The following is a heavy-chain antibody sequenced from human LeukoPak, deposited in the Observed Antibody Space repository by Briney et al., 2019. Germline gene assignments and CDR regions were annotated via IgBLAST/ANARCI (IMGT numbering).Heavy chain of an antibody. Sequence: PGGSLRLSCAASGFTLNNYAMNWVRQTPGKGLEWVSVITGTGDTTYYTDSVKGRFTISRDNSNNTLYLQMNSLRAEDTAVYYCAKPGFTMIVFWGQGTLVTVSS. J-gene: IGHJ4*02. D-gene: IGHD3-22*01. CDR1: GFTLNNYA. CDR2: ITGTGDTT. CDR3: AKPGFTMIVF. V-gene: IGHV3-23*01.